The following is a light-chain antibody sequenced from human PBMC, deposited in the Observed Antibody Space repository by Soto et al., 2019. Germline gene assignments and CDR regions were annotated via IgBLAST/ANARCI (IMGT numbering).Light chain of an antibody. J-gene: IGKJ1*01. CDR1: QSVNTY. Sequence: DIQMTQTPSTLSASVGDRVTITCRASQSVNTYLAWYQQKPGKAPNLLIYDASSLESGVPSRFSGSGSGTEFTLTISSLQPDDFATYCCQQYSSYSQTFGQGTKVDIK. CDR3: QQYSSYSQT. V-gene: IGKV1-5*01. CDR2: DAS.